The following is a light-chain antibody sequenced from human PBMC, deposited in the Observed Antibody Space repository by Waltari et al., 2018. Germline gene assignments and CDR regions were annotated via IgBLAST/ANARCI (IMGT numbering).Light chain of an antibody. CDR3: QSYDSTVGGSV. Sequence: QSALTQPPSVSGAPGQTVTISCIGTNFNIGAGNDVHWYQQFPGTVPKVLIHHNTLRPSGVPDRFSASKSATSASLVITGLQPDDEADYYCQSYDSTVGGSVFGGPTKVTV. CDR1: NFNIGAGND. J-gene: IGLJ3*02. CDR2: HNT. V-gene: IGLV1-40*01.